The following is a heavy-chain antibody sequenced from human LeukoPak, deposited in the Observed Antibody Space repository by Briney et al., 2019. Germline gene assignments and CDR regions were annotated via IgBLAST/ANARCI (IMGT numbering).Heavy chain of an antibody. J-gene: IGHJ4*02. V-gene: IGHV4-39*07. D-gene: IGHD6-13*01. CDR1: GGSISSSSYY. CDR2: IYYSGTT. Sequence: SETLSLTCTVSGGSISSSSYYFWGWIRQSPGKGLEWIASIYYSGTTYYNPSLKSRVTLSVDRSKNQFSLKLSSVTAADTAVYYCARLPPPNRIAGGGFDYWGQGTLVTVSS. CDR3: ARLPPPNRIAGGGFDY.